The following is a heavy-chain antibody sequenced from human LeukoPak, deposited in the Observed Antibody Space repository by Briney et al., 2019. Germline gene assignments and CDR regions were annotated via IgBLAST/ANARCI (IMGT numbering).Heavy chain of an antibody. CDR3: ARAIVGGTYFDY. Sequence: EASVKVSCKASGYTFTSYYMHWVRQAPGQGREWMGIINPSGGSTSYAQKFQGRVTMTRDMSTSTVYMELSSLRSEDTAVYYCARAIVGGTYFDYWGQGTLVTVSS. J-gene: IGHJ4*02. D-gene: IGHD3-16*01. CDR2: INPSGGST. CDR1: GYTFTSYY. V-gene: IGHV1-46*01.